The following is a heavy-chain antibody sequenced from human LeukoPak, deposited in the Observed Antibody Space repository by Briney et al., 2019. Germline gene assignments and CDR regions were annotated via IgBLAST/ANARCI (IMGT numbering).Heavy chain of an antibody. Sequence: SETLSLTCNVSGGSITSSSYYWAWIRQPPGKGLEWIGSIYYSGNTDYNPSLKSRVTISVDTSKNQFSLRLSSVTAADTAVYYCARTLGATNSIRFDPWGQGTLVTVSS. J-gene: IGHJ5*02. CDR1: GGSITSSSYY. V-gene: IGHV4-39*07. CDR2: IYYSGNT. D-gene: IGHD1-26*01. CDR3: ARTLGATNSIRFDP.